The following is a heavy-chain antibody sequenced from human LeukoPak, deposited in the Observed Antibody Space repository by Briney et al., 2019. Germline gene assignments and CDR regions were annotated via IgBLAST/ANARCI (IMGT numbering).Heavy chain of an antibody. Sequence: GASVTVSCKASGYTFTDYYIHWVRQAPGQGPEWMGWINPKSGGTKYAQKFQGRVTMTRDTSIRTVYMEWSSLRFDDTAMYYCARDAFRTVVSGWFDPWGQGTLVTVSS. V-gene: IGHV1-2*02. CDR1: GYTFTDYY. J-gene: IGHJ5*02. D-gene: IGHD4-23*01. CDR3: ARDAFRTVVSGWFDP. CDR2: INPKSGGT.